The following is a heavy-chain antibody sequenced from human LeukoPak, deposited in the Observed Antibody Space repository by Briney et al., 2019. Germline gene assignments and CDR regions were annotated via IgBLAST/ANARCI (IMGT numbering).Heavy chain of an antibody. V-gene: IGHV3-7*01. J-gene: IGHJ4*02. D-gene: IGHD2-21*02. CDR2: INQDGSGK. Sequence: GGSLRLSCAASGFTFSGNWMGWVRQAPGKGLEWVANINQDGSGKYYVDSVQGRFTISRDNAQRSLFLQMNDLRVEDTALYYCAKEGGDRRFDYWGQGALVTVPS. CDR1: GFTFSGNW. CDR3: AKEGGDRRFDY.